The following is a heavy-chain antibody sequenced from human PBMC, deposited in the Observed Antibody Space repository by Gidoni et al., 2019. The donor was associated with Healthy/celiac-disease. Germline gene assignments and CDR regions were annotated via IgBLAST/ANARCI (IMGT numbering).Heavy chain of an antibody. CDR3: ARQGPPTVTTEWNWFDP. D-gene: IGHD4-4*01. Sequence: DVQPVQFGAEVQKPGESLRISRKGSGYSFTSYWISWVRQMPGKCLEWMGRIDPSDSYTNYSPSFQGHVTSSADKSISTAYLQWSSLKASDTAMYYCARQGPPTVTTEWNWFDPWGQGTLVTVSS. J-gene: IGHJ5*02. CDR2: IDPSDSYT. V-gene: IGHV5-10-1*03. CDR1: GYSFTSYW.